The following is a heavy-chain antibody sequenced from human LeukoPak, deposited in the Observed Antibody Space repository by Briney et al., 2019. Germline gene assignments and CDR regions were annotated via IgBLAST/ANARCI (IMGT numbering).Heavy chain of an antibody. D-gene: IGHD3-10*01. CDR3: ARGSIRYYYGSGSYRYYFDY. CDR1: GGSFSGYY. V-gene: IGHV4-34*01. Sequence: SETLSLTCAVYGGSFSGYYWSWIRQPPGKGLEWIGEINHIGSTNYNPSLKSRVTISVDTSKNQFSLKLSSVTAADTAVYYCARGSIRYYYGSGSYRYYFDYWGQGTLVTVSS. CDR2: INHIGST. J-gene: IGHJ4*02.